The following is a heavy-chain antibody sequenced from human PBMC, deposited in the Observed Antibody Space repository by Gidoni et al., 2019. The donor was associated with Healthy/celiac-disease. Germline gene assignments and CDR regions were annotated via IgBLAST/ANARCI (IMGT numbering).Heavy chain of an antibody. D-gene: IGHD4-17*01. V-gene: IGHV3-66*01. CDR1: GFTVSSNY. CDR2: SYSGGST. J-gene: IGHJ6*03. CDR3: AREVLRYYYYYMDV. Sequence: EVQLVESGGGLVQPGGSLRLSCAASGFTVSSNYMSWVRQAPGKGLEWVSVSYSGGSTYYADSVKGRFTISRDNSKNTLYLQMNSLRAEDTAVYYCAREVLRYYYYYMDVWGKGTTVTVSS.